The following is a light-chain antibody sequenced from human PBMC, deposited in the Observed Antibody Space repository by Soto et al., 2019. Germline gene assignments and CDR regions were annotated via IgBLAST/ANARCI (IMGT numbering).Light chain of an antibody. CDR2: GNT. J-gene: IGLJ1*01. CDR1: SSNIGAGYD. V-gene: IGLV1-40*01. Sequence: QSVLTQPPSVSGAPGQRVTISCTGSSSNIGAGYDVHWYQQLPGAAPKLLIYGNTNRPSGVPDRFSGSKSGTSASLAITGLQAEDEGDYYWASIDIDMPTSYVFRPGTKLP. CDR3: ASIDIDMPTSYV.